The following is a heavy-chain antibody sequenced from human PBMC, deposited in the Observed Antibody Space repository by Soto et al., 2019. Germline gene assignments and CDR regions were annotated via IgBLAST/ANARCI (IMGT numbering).Heavy chain of an antibody. CDR2: ISRSGSTI. J-gene: IGHJ6*01. CDR1: VCIFSVYY. V-gene: IGHV3-11*01. CDR3: ARDRYCFANVTYYSYGMEF. D-gene: IGHD2-2*01. Sequence: GSLRLACEFSVCIFSVYYMSCVRQSQGEWLEWVSYISRSGSTINYADAVKSRFTITRDNAKNSLYLQMNTLSVEATAVYYCARDRYCFANVTYYSYGMEFLGQGTTVNVSS.